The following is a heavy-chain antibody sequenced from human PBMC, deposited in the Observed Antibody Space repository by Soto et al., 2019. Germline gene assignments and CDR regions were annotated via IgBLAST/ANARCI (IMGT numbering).Heavy chain of an antibody. V-gene: IGHV4-59*08. CDR2: IYYSGST. CDR1: GGSISSYY. Sequence: QVQLQESGPGLVKPSETLSLTCTVSGGSISSYYWSWIRQPPGKGLEWIGYIYYSGSTNYNPSLKSRVTISVDTSKNHFSLKLSSVTAADTAVYYCARRVQGLVLTYYYYYYMDVWGKGTTVTVSS. D-gene: IGHD1-1*01. J-gene: IGHJ6*03. CDR3: ARRVQGLVLTYYYYYYMDV.